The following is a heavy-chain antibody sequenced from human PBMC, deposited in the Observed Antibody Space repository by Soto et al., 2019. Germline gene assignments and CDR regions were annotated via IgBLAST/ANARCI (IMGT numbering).Heavy chain of an antibody. V-gene: IGHV1-18*01. J-gene: IGHJ5*02. D-gene: IGHD2-2*02. CDR3: AKSNLVVPAAIGHQYSWFDP. CDR2: ISAYNGNT. Sequence: ASVKVSCKASGYTFTSYGISWVRQAPGQGLEWMGWISAYNGNTNYAQKLQGRVTMTTDTSTSTAYMELRSLRSDDTAVYYCAKSNLVVPAAIGHQYSWFDPWGQGTPVTVSS. CDR1: GYTFTSYG.